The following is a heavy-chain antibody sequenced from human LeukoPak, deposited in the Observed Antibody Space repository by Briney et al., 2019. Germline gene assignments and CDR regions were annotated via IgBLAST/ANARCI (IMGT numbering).Heavy chain of an antibody. CDR2: INHSGST. Sequence: PSETLSLTCTVSGGSISSGGYHWSWIRQPPGKGLEWIGEINHSGSTNYNPSLKSRVTISVDTSKNQFSLKLSSVTAADTAVYYCARRGIAYRWGQGTLVTVSS. D-gene: IGHD6-13*01. CDR3: ARRGIAYR. CDR1: GGSISSGGYH. V-gene: IGHV4-39*07. J-gene: IGHJ5*02.